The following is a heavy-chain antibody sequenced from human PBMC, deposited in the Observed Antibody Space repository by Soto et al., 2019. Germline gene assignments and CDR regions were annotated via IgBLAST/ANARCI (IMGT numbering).Heavy chain of an antibody. CDR2: ISYDGSNK. D-gene: IGHD3-10*01. V-gene: IGHV3-30*18. Sequence: PGGSLRLSCAASGFTFSSYGMHWVRQAPGKGLEWVAVISYDGSNKYYADSVRGRLTISRDNSKNTLYLQMNSLRAEDTAVYYCAKDLGSGSYLRYYGMDVWGQGTTVTVSS. CDR1: GFTFSSYG. J-gene: IGHJ6*02. CDR3: AKDLGSGSYLRYYGMDV.